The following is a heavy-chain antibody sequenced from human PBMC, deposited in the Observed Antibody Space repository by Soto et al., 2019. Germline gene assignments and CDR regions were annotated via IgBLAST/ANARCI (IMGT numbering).Heavy chain of an antibody. V-gene: IGHV1-8*01. CDR2: MNPNSGNT. J-gene: IGHJ4*02. D-gene: IGHD6-19*01. CDR3: ARVNEWLGALEY. Sequence: QVQLVQSGAEVKKLGASVKVSCKASGYTFTSYDINWVRQATGQGLEWMGWMNPNSGNTGYAQKFQGRVTMTRNTSINTAYMELSSLRSEDTAVYYCARVNEWLGALEYSGQGTLVTVSS. CDR1: GYTFTSYD.